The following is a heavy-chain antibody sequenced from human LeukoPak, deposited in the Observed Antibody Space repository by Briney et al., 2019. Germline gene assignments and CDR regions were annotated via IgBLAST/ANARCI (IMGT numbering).Heavy chain of an antibody. J-gene: IGHJ3*02. CDR1: GFTFSSYG. V-gene: IGHV3-23*01. Sequence: PGGSLRLSCAASGFTFSSYGMSWVRQAPGKGLEWVSGISGSGGTTYYADSVKGRFTISRDNSKITLYLQMNSLRAEDTAVYYCAKDSAPNFSGYGLAFDIWGQGTMVTVSS. D-gene: IGHD5-12*01. CDR2: ISGSGGTT. CDR3: AKDSAPNFSGYGLAFDI.